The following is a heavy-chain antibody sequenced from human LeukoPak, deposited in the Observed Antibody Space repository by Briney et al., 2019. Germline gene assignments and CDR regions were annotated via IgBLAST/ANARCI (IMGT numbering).Heavy chain of an antibody. CDR3: ASLYDREYFDY. V-gene: IGHV4-39*01. CDR1: GGSISSSTYY. CDR2: VYSSGST. J-gene: IGHJ4*02. Sequence: PSETLSLTCTVSGGSISSSTYYWGWIRQPPGKWLEWIGSVYSSGSTYYNPALKSRVTISVDTSNNQFSLKLSSVTAADTAVYYCASLYDREYFDYWGQGNLVTVSS. D-gene: IGHD5/OR15-5a*01.